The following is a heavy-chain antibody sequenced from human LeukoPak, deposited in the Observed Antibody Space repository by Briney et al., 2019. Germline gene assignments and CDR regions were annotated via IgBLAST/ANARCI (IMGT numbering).Heavy chain of an antibody. CDR1: GGSISSSSYY. J-gene: IGHJ4*02. CDR3: ARLRAATGEYNFDY. V-gene: IGHV4-39*07. Sequence: PSETLSLTCTVSGGSISSSSYYWGWIRQPPGKGLEWIGSIYYSGSTYYNPSLKSRVTISVDTSKNQFSLKLSSVTAADTAMYYCARLRAATGEYNFDYWGQGTLVTVSS. D-gene: IGHD2-15*01. CDR2: IYYSGST.